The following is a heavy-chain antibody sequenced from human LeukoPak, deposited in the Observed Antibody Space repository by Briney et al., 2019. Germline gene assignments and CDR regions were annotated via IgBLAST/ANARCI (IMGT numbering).Heavy chain of an antibody. V-gene: IGHV4-39*01. CDR1: GGSISSSNYY. Sequence: PSETLSLTCTVSGGSISSSNYYWGWIRQPPGKGLEWIGSIYYSRSTYYNPSLKSRVTISVDTSKNQFSLKLSSVTAADTAVYYCARLGYYGSGSLVDYFDYWGQGTLVTVSS. J-gene: IGHJ4*02. D-gene: IGHD3-10*01. CDR2: IYYSRST. CDR3: ARLGYYGSGSLVDYFDY.